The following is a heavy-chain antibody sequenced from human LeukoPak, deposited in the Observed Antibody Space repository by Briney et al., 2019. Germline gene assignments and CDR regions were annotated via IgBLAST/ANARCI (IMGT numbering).Heavy chain of an antibody. V-gene: IGHV1-18*01. Sequence: ASVKVSCRSSGYTFTTYGITWVRQAPGQGLGWMGWISIYNGNTNYAQKLQGRVTMPTDTSTSTACMELRSLRSDDTAMYYCARDRMDTGTYFDYWGQGTLVTVSS. CDR1: GYTFTTYG. CDR3: ARDRMDTGTYFDY. D-gene: IGHD5-18*01. J-gene: IGHJ4*02. CDR2: ISIYNGNT.